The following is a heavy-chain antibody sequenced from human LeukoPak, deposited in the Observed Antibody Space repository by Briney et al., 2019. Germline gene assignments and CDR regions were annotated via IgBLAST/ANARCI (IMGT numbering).Heavy chain of an antibody. Sequence: ASVNVSCNASGYTFTSYGISWVRQAPGQGLEWMGWIIAYNGNTNYARKLQGRVTMTTDTFTSTAYMELRSLRSDDTAVYYCASSVVPAPYYYGMDVWGQGTTVTVSS. CDR2: IIAYNGNT. D-gene: IGHD2-2*01. CDR1: GYTFTSYG. CDR3: ASSVVPAPYYYGMDV. V-gene: IGHV1-18*01. J-gene: IGHJ6*01.